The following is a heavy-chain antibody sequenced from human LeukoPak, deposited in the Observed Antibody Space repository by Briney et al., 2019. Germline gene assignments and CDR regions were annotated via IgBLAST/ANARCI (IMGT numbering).Heavy chain of an antibody. Sequence: GGSLRLSCAASGFTFSSYWMSWVRQAPGKGLEWVANIKKDGREKYYVDSVKGRFTISRDNANNSLYLQMNRLRAEDTAVYYCASDGSSFDYWGQGALVTVSS. V-gene: IGHV3-7*01. CDR2: IKKDGREK. D-gene: IGHD2-15*01. J-gene: IGHJ4*02. CDR1: GFTFSSYW. CDR3: ASDGSSFDY.